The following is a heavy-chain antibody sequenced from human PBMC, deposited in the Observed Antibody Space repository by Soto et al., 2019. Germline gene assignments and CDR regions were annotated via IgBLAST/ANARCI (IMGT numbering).Heavy chain of an antibody. Sequence: TGGSLRLSCAASGFSFSISPMHWVRQAPGKGPEWVALISYDGTNKFYADSVKGRFTISRDNSKSTLYLQVDSLRPEDVAVYYCARDPKTSGGQHWAFNYFDSWGQGTLVTVSS. D-gene: IGHD7-27*01. CDR1: GFSFSISP. CDR2: ISYDGTNK. CDR3: ARDPKTSGGQHWAFNYFDS. J-gene: IGHJ4*02. V-gene: IGHV3-30-3*01.